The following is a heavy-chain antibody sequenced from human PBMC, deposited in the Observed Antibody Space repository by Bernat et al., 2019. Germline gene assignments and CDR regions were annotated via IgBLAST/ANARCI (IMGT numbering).Heavy chain of an antibody. CDR2: ISSSSSYI. Sequence: EVQLVESGGGLVKPGGSLRLSCAASGFTFSSYSMNWLRQAPGKGLEWVSSISSSSSYIYYADSVKGRFTISRDNAKNSLYLQMNSLRAEDTAVYYCARDLISRGSGSYDWGQGTLVTVSS. V-gene: IGHV3-21*01. CDR3: ARDLISRGSGSYD. J-gene: IGHJ4*02. D-gene: IGHD3-10*01. CDR1: GFTFSSYS.